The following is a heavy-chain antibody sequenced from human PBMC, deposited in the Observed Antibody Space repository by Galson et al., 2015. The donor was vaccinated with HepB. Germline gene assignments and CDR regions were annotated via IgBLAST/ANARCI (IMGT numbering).Heavy chain of an antibody. CDR1: GFTFSSYA. Sequence: SLRLSCAASGFTFSSYAMHLVRQAPGKGLEWVAVISYDGSNKYYADSVKGRFTISRDNSKNTLYLQMNSLRAEDTAVYYCARGTDYSNYGWFDPWGQGTLVTVSS. CDR3: ARGTDYSNYGWFDP. D-gene: IGHD4-11*01. V-gene: IGHV3-30-3*01. J-gene: IGHJ5*02. CDR2: ISYDGSNK.